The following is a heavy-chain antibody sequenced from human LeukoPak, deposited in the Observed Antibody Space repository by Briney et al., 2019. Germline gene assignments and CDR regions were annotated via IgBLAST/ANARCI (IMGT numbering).Heavy chain of an antibody. CDR1: GFTFSSYA. Sequence: GGSLRLSCAASGFTFSSYAMSCVRQAPGKGLEWVSGISVSGGSTYYADSVKGRFTISRDNSKNTLYLQMNSLSAEDTAVYYCAKVPKHLLGVADYFDYWGQGTLVTVSS. CDR3: AKVPKHLLGVADYFDY. D-gene: IGHD5-12*01. CDR2: ISVSGGST. J-gene: IGHJ4*02. V-gene: IGHV3-23*01.